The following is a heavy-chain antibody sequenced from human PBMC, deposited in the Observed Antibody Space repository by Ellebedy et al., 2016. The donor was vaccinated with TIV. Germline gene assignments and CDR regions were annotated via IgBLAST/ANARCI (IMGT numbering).Heavy chain of an antibody. CDR1: GFTFGDND. Sequence: PGGSLRLSCVVSGFTFGDNDMDWIRQAPGKGLEWVARIKNKANSYTKDYAVSVKGRFTISRDDSKNSLYLQMNSLQTEDTAVYYCATSWGWPQLDHWGQGTLVTVSS. CDR3: ATSWGWPQLDH. D-gene: IGHD6-13*01. V-gene: IGHV3-72*01. CDR2: IKNKANSYTK. J-gene: IGHJ4*02.